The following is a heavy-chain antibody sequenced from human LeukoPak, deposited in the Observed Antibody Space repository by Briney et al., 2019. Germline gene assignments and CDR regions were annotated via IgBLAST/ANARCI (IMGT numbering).Heavy chain of an antibody. V-gene: IGHV4-4*07. Sequence: SETLSLTCTVSGGSISSYHWSWIRQPAGRGLEWIGQIFASGNTNYNPSLKSRVTMSVDKSKNQFSLKLTSMTAAGTAVYYCARDSDGAAQFDPWGQGTLVTVSS. CDR2: IFASGNT. D-gene: IGHD6-13*01. J-gene: IGHJ5*02. CDR3: ARDSDGAAQFDP. CDR1: GGSISSYH.